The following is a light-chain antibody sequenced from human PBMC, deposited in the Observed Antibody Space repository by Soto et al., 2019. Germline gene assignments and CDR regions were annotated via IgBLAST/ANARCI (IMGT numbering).Light chain of an antibody. CDR1: SGHSTYI. J-gene: IGLJ7*01. CDR2: LEGSGNY. V-gene: IGLV4-60*02. Sequence: QPVLTQSSSASASLGSSVKLTCTLSSGHSTYIIAWHQQQPGKAPRYLMKLEGSGNYNKGSGVSDRFSGSSSGADRYLTISNLQFEDEADYYCETWDINTPAVFGGGTQLTVL. CDR3: ETWDINTPAV.